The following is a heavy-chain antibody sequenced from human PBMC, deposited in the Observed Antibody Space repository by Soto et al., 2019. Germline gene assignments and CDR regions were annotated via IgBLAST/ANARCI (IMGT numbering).Heavy chain of an antibody. CDR1: GYTFTAYY. D-gene: IGHD2-2*01. CDR2: VNPNSGGT. CDR3: AREETCDASHEGNWLDP. V-gene: IGHV1-2*06. J-gene: IGHJ5*02. Sequence: ASVKVSCKASGYTFTAYYIHWVRQAPGQGLEWMGRVNPNSGGTNYAQKVQGGVTLTRDKSTSTAYMELSSLRSDDAAVYYCAREETCDASHEGNWLDPWGPGQLVTVA.